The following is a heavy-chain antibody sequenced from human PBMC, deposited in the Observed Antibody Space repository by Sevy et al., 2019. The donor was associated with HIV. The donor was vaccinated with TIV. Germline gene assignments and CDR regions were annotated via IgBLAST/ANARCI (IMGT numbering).Heavy chain of an antibody. CDR3: AREIWEKYYYGSGRQPYYFDY. D-gene: IGHD3-10*01. V-gene: IGHV3-48*03. CDR1: GFTFSSYE. CDR2: ISSSGSTI. J-gene: IGHJ4*02. Sequence: GGSLRLSCAASGFTFSSYEMNWVRQAPGKGLEWVSYISSSGSTIYYADSVKGRFTISRDNAKNSLYLQMNSLRAEDTAVYYCAREIWEKYYYGSGRQPYYFDYWGQGTLVTVSS.